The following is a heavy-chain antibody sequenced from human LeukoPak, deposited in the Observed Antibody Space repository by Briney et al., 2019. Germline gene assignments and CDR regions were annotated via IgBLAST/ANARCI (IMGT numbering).Heavy chain of an antibody. D-gene: IGHD3-3*01. Sequence: ASVKVSCKASGGTFSSYAISWVRQAPGQGLEWMGGIIPIFGTANYAQKFQGRVTITADESTSTAYMELSSLRSEDTAVYYCARGLTYYDFWSGYRNPKDYYYGMDVWGQGTTVTVSS. V-gene: IGHV1-69*13. CDR2: IIPIFGTA. CDR3: ARGLTYYDFWSGYRNPKDYYYGMDV. J-gene: IGHJ6*02. CDR1: GGTFSSYA.